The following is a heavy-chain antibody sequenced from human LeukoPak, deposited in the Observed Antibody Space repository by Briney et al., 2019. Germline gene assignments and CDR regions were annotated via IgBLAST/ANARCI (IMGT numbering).Heavy chain of an antibody. CDR3: ARRSYYDSSGYYYY. J-gene: IGHJ4*02. CDR1: SDSVSSSNYY. V-gene: IGHV4-39*01. D-gene: IGHD3-22*01. Sequence: SETLSLTCTVSSDSVSSSNYYWGWIRQPPGKGLEWIGNIYYSGNTYYNPSLMSRVTISVDTSKNQFSLKLSSVTAADTAVYYCARRSYYDSSGYYYYWGQGTLVTVSS. CDR2: IYYSGNT.